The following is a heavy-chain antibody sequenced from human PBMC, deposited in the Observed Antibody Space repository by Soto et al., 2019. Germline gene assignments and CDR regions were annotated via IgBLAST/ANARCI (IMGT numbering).Heavy chain of an antibody. V-gene: IGHV3-64D*08. CDR3: VKEANPFINTLVVLIFDY. CDR2: ISRDGRST. D-gene: IGHD3-22*01. J-gene: IGHJ4*02. Sequence: GGSLRLSCSASGVTFSMHSMHWVRKTPGKALEYVSAISRDGRSTFYADSVKGRFTISRDNSKNTLYLRMNSLRSDDTAVYYCVKEANPFINTLVVLIFDYWGQGTQVTVSS. CDR1: GVTFSMHS.